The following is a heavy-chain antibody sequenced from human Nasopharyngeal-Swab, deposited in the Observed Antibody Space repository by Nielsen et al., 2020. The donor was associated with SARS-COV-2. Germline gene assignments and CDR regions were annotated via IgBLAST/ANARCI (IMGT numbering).Heavy chain of an antibody. CDR2: IYTSGST. D-gene: IGHD6-19*01. V-gene: IGHV4-4*07. CDR3: ARDSSGWFLFDY. Sequence: SETLSLTCTVSGGSISAYYWTWIRQPAGKGLEWIGRIYTSGSTNYNPSLKSRVTMSVDTSKNQFSLKLSSVTAADTAVYYCARDSSGWFLFDYWGQGTLVTVSS. J-gene: IGHJ4*02. CDR1: GGSISAYY.